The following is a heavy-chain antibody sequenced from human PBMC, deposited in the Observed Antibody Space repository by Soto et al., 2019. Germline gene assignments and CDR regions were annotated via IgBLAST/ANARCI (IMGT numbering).Heavy chain of an antibody. CDR3: ARDQPNNRLRNDY. V-gene: IGHV3-48*01. CDR2: ISSSSSTI. J-gene: IGHJ4*02. D-gene: IGHD4-17*01. Sequence: GGSLRLSCAASGFTFSSYSMNWVRQAPGKGLEWVSYISSSSSTIYYADSVKGRFTISRDNAKNSLYLQMNSLRAEDTAVYYCARDQPNNRLRNDYWGQGTLVTVSS. CDR1: GFTFSSYS.